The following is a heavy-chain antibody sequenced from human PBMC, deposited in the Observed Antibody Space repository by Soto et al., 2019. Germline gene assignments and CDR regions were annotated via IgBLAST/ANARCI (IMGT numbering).Heavy chain of an antibody. CDR1: GGSISNGAYY. CDR3: ARIRGGAAGNFDY. CDR2: IYYSGSI. J-gene: IGHJ4*02. Sequence: SETLSLTCAVSGGSISNGAYYWSWIRQYPGKGLEWIGYIYYSGSIYYNPSLQSRVTISVDTSKNQFSLKLTSVTAADTAVYYCARIRGGAAGNFDYWGQGTLVTVSS. V-gene: IGHV4-31*11. D-gene: IGHD6-13*01.